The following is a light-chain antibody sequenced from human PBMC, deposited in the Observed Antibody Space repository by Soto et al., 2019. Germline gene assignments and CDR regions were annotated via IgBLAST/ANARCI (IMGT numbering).Light chain of an antibody. J-gene: IGKJ5*01. Sequence: EIVFTQSPGALSLSPEERAPLSCRASQSISSSYLAWYQQKPGQAPRLLIHGATTRATGIPARFSGSGSGTEFTLTISSLQSEDFAVYYCQQYDQWPITFGQGTRLEIK. CDR1: QSISSSY. CDR2: GAT. V-gene: IGKV3-15*01. CDR3: QQYDQWPIT.